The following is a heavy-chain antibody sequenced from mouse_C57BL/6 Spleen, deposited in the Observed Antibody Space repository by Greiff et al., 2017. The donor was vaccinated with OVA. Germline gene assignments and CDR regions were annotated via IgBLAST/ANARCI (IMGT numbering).Heavy chain of an antibody. D-gene: IGHD1-1*01. J-gene: IGHJ2*01. Sequence: QVHVKQPGAELVMPGASVKLSCKASGYTFTSYWMHWVKQRPGQGLEWIGEIDPSDSYTNYNQKFKGKSTLTVDKSSSTAYMQLSSLTSEDSAVYYCARGNYYYSSSYYFDYWGQGTTLTVSS. CDR1: GYTFTSYW. CDR2: IDPSDSYT. CDR3: ARGNYYYSSSYYFDY. V-gene: IGHV1-69*01.